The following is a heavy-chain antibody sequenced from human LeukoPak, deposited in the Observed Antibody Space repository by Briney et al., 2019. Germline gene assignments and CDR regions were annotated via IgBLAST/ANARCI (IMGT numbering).Heavy chain of an antibody. V-gene: IGHV4-31*03. CDR3: ARDCDFWSGYCFDY. Sequence: PSETLSLTCTVSGGSISSGVYYWSWIRQHPGKGLEWIGYIYYSGSTYYNPSLKSRVTISVDTSKNQFSLKLSSVTAADTAVYYCARDCDFWSGYCFDYWGQGTLVTVSS. D-gene: IGHD3-3*01. J-gene: IGHJ4*02. CDR2: IYYSGST. CDR1: GGSISSGVYY.